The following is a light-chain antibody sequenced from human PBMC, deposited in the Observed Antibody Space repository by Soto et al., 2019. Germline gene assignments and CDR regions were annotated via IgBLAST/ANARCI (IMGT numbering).Light chain of an antibody. J-gene: IGLJ1*01. CDR1: NIEDKS. Sequence: SYELTQPPSVSVAPGQAASITCGGDNIEDKSVHWYQQRPGQAPILVVHDDSDRPSGIPERFSGSNSENTATLTISRVEAGDEADYYCSSYTNINTRACVFGTGTKVTVL. CDR3: SSYTNINTRACV. V-gene: IGLV3-21*02. CDR2: DDS.